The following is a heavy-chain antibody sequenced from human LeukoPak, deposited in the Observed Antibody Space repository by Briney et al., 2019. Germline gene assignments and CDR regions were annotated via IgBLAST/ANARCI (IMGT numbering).Heavy chain of an antibody. Sequence: SQTLSLTCAVSGGSISSGGYSWSWIRQPPGKGLEWIGYIYHSGSTYYNPSLKSRVTISVDRSKNQFSLKLSSVTAADTAVYYCARGVSLFNWNDDQTQGNYYYYEMDVWGQGTTVTVSS. D-gene: IGHD1-1*01. V-gene: IGHV4-30-2*01. CDR2: IYHSGST. CDR3: ARGVSLFNWNDDQTQGNYYYYEMDV. J-gene: IGHJ6*02. CDR1: GGSISSGGYS.